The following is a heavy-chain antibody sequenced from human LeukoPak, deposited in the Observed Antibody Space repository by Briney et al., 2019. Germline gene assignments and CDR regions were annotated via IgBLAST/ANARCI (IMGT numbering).Heavy chain of an antibody. D-gene: IGHD4-23*01. V-gene: IGHV4-59*08. Sequence: SETLSLTCTVSGGSMSGYFWSWIRQPPGKGLEWIGYIYYSGSTNYNPSLKSRVTISVDTSKNQFSLKLSSVTAADTAVYYCARPSLDYGGIDAFDFWGQGTLVTVSS. J-gene: IGHJ3*01. CDR3: ARPSLDYGGIDAFDF. CDR1: GGSMSGYF. CDR2: IYYSGST.